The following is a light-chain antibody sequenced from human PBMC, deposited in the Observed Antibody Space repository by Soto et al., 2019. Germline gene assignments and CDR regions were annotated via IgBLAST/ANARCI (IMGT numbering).Light chain of an antibody. CDR3: QSSDTSLSGSL. Sequence: QSVLTQPPSVSGAPGQRVTISCTGSSSNIGAGYDVHWYQQLPGTAPKLLIYGNNNRPSRVPDRFSGSRSGTSASLAITGLQAEDEAVYYCQSSDTSLSGSLFGGGTKVTVL. V-gene: IGLV1-40*01. CDR1: SSNIGAGYD. CDR2: GNN. J-gene: IGLJ2*01.